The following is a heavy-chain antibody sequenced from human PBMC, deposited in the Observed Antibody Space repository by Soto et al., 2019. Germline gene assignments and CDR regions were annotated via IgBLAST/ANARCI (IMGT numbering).Heavy chain of an antibody. D-gene: IGHD2-2*01. J-gene: IGHJ5*02. CDR1: GGSFSGYY. Sequence: PSETLSLTCAVYGGSFSGYYWSWIRQPPGKGLEWIGEINHSGSTNYNPSLKSRVTISVDTSKNQFSLKLSSVTAADTAVYYCARVVRSPAASGNWFDPWGQGTLVTVSS. CDR2: INHSGST. V-gene: IGHV4-34*01. CDR3: ARVVRSPAASGNWFDP.